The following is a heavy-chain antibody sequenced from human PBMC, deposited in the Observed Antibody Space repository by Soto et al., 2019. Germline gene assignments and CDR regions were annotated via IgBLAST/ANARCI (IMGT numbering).Heavy chain of an antibody. Sequence: PSETLSLTCAVYGGSFSGYYWSWIRQPPGKGLEWIGEINHSGSTNYHPSLKSRVTISVDTSKNQFSLKLSSVTAAEPAVYYSARARTGTHVHIEYYYYGMDVWCQGTTVTVSS. V-gene: IGHV4-34*01. J-gene: IGHJ6*02. D-gene: IGHD1-1*01. CDR3: ARARTGTHVHIEYYYYGMDV. CDR2: INHSGST. CDR1: GGSFSGYY.